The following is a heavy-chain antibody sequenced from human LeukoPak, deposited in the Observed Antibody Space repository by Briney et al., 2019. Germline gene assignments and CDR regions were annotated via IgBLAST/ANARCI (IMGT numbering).Heavy chain of an antibody. Sequence: PSQTLSLTCTVSGGSISSGGYFWSWIRQHPGKDLEWIGYIYYTGSTYYNPSLKSRVAMSLDTSKNQFSLKLSSVTAADTAVYYCARAARGYLYYFDYWGQGTVVTVSS. CDR3: ARAARGYLYYFDY. CDR1: GGSISSGGYF. D-gene: IGHD3-22*01. J-gene: IGHJ4*02. CDR2: IYYTGST. V-gene: IGHV4-31*03.